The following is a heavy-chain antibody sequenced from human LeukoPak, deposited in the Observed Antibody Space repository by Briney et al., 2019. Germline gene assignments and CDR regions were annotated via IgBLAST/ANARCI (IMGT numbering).Heavy chain of an antibody. Sequence: ASVKVSCKASGGTFSSYAISWVRQAPGQGLEWMGGIIPIFGTANYAQKFQGRVTITTDESTSTAYMELSSLRAEDTAVYYCASGPAIYSNYEVWAGYYWKAFDYWGQGTLVTVSS. CDR1: GGTFSSYA. CDR3: ASGPAIYSNYEVWAGYYWKAFDY. V-gene: IGHV1-69*05. J-gene: IGHJ4*02. D-gene: IGHD3/OR15-3a*01. CDR2: IIPIFGTA.